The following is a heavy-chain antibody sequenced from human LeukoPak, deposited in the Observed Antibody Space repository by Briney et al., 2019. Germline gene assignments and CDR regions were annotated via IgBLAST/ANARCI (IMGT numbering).Heavy chain of an antibody. D-gene: IGHD5-12*01. V-gene: IGHV3-30*04. Sequence: GSLRLSCAASGFTFSSYAMHWVRQAPGKGLEWVAVISYDGSNKYYADSVKGRFTISRDNSKNTLYLQMNSLRAEDTAVYYCARDRSGYGLGIDYWGQGTLVTVSS. CDR2: ISYDGSNK. CDR3: ARDRSGYGLGIDY. J-gene: IGHJ4*02. CDR1: GFTFSSYA.